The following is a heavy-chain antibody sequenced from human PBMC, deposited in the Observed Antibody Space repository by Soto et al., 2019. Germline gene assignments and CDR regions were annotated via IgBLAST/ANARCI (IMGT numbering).Heavy chain of an antibody. CDR3: TKDDYDFWSGYFSF. J-gene: IGHJ4*01. CDR2: ITASGGGA. D-gene: IGHD3-3*01. CDR1: GFTFSNHA. Sequence: GGSLRLSCAASGFTFSNHAMNWVRQSPGKGLEWVSGITASGGGAYYADSVRGRFTISRDNSKNTLSLQMTGLRGEDSARYYCTKDDYDFWSGYFSFWGQGT. V-gene: IGHV3-23*01.